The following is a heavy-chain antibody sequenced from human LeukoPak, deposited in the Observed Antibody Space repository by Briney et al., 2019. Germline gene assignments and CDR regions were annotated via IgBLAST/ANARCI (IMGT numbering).Heavy chain of an antibody. J-gene: IGHJ4*02. D-gene: IGHD2-2*01. Sequence: GGSLRLSCAASGFTFSNDWINWVRQAPGRGLEWVANMNEYGSEKYYVDSVRGRFTISRDNAENSLFLHMNSLRVEDTAVYRCARVLYGSRVNVIDSWGPGTLVTVSS. CDR1: GFTFSNDW. CDR2: MNEYGSEK. V-gene: IGHV3-7*01. CDR3: ARVLYGSRVNVIDS.